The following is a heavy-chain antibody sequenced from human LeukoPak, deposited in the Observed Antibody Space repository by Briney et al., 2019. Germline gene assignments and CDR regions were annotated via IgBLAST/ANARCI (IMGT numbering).Heavy chain of an antibody. D-gene: IGHD3-10*01. CDR1: GGSFSGYY. CDR3: AGSYYYSYYYYMDV. J-gene: IGHJ6*03. CDR2: INHSGST. V-gene: IGHV4-34*01. Sequence: SETLSLTCAVYGGSFSGYYWSWIRQPPGKGLEWIGEINHSGSTNYNPSLKSRVNISLDTSENQFSLKLSSVTAADTAVYYCAGSYYYSYYYYMDVWGKGTTVTISS.